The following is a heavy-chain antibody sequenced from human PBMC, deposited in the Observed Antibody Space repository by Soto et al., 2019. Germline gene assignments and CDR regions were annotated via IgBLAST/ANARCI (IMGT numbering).Heavy chain of an antibody. D-gene: IGHD3-16*01. CDR1: GFTFGNYW. V-gene: IGHV3-74*01. J-gene: IGHJ4*02. Sequence: GGSLRLSCAASGFTFGNYWMHWVRQAPGKGLVWVSRINSDGSSTSYADSVKGRFTISRDNAKNTLYLQMNSLRAEDTVMYYCTKVISTVGGDFDSWGQGTLVTVSS. CDR2: INSDGSST. CDR3: TKVISTVGGDFDS.